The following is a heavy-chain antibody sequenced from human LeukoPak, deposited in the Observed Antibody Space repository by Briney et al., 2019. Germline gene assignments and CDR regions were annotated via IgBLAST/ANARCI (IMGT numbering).Heavy chain of an antibody. D-gene: IGHD1-7*01. CDR2: INHSGST. V-gene: IGHV4-34*01. CDR3: VLVPTAYQLLLEDYYYHSMDV. J-gene: IGHJ6*02. Sequence: SETLSLTCAVYGGSFSGYYWSWIRQPPGKGLEWIGEINHSGSTNYNPSLKSRVTISVDTSKNQFSLKLSSVTAADTAVYYCVLVPTAYQLLLEDYYYHSMDVWGQGTTVTVSS. CDR1: GGSFSGYY.